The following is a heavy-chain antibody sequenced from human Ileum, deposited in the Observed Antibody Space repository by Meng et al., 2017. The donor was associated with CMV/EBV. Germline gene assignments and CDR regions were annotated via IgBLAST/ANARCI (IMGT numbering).Heavy chain of an antibody. D-gene: IGHD3-9*01. V-gene: IGHV4-61*01. CDR2: IFYTGST. CDR3: ARNIFRGVPPDY. CDR1: GGSVSSDTHY. Sequence: VSGGSVSSDTHYWSWIRQPPGKGLEWIGYIFYTGSTKYNPSLKSRVTISLDTSKNQFSLRVNSVTAADTAVYYCARNIFRGVPPDYWGQGTLVTVSS. J-gene: IGHJ4*02.